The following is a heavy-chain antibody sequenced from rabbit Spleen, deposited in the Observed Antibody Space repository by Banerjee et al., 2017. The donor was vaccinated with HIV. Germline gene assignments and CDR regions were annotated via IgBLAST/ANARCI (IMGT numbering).Heavy chain of an antibody. CDR2: INTATGKA. CDR1: GVSLNDKDV. CDR3: ARDLAGAIGWNFYL. V-gene: IGHV1S45*01. Sequence: QEQLVEYGGDLVQPEGSLTLTCKASGVSLNDKDVMCWVRQAPGKGLEWIACINTATGKAVYATWAKGRFTISRTSSTTVTLQMTSLTVADTATYFCARDLAGAIGWNFYLWGQGTLVTVS. D-gene: IGHD4-1*01. J-gene: IGHJ4*01.